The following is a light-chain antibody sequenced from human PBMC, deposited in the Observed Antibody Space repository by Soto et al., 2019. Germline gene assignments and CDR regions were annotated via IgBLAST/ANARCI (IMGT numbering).Light chain of an antibody. CDR2: GAS. CDR1: QSVSNNY. J-gene: IGKJ5*01. V-gene: IGKV3-20*01. CDR3: QQYSSSIT. Sequence: EIVLTQSPCTLSLSPGERATLSCRASQSVSNNYLAWYQQNPGQAPRLLIYGASSRATGIPDRFSGSGSGTDFTLTISRLEPEDFAVYYCQQYSSSITFGQGTRLEIK.